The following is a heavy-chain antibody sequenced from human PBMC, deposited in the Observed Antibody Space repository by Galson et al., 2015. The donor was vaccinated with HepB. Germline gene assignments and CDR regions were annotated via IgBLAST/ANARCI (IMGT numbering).Heavy chain of an antibody. CDR2: ISYDGSNK. CDR1: GFTFSSYG. D-gene: IGHD6-13*01. J-gene: IGHJ4*02. CDR3: AKDGSIEAVGMDY. Sequence: SLRLSCAASGFTFSSYGMHWVRQAPGKGLEWVAVISYDGSNKYYADSVKGRFTISRDNAKNSLYLQMNSLRAEDTAVYYCAKDGSIEAVGMDYWGQGTLVTVSS. V-gene: IGHV3-30*18.